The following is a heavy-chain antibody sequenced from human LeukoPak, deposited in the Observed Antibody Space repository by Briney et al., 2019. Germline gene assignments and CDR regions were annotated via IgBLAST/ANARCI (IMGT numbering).Heavy chain of an antibody. V-gene: IGHV4-31*03. Sequence: TSETLSLTCTVSGGSISSGGYYWSWIRQHPGKGLEWIGYIYYSGSTYYNPSLKSRVTMSVDTSKNQFSLKLSSVTAADTAVYYCARDRPYDSLFDYWGQGTLVTVSS. CDR2: IYYSGST. CDR3: ARDRPYDSLFDY. J-gene: IGHJ4*02. D-gene: IGHD3-16*01. CDR1: GGSISSGGYY.